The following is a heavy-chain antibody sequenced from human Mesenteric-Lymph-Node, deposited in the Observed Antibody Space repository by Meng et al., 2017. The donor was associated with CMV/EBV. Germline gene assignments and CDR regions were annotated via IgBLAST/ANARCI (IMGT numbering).Heavy chain of an antibody. CDR3: ARVEFFGVTLSTWLDH. Sequence: SSVTVSCKASVCTFSRYAVSWLRQAPGQGLEWMGRITHMFETTNYAQKFQDRVTITADESTNTAYMEMTNLKSEDTAVYYCARVEFFGVTLSTWLDHWGQGTLVTVSS. CDR2: ITHMFETT. CDR1: VCTFSRYA. V-gene: IGHV1-69*13. D-gene: IGHD3-3*01. J-gene: IGHJ5*02.